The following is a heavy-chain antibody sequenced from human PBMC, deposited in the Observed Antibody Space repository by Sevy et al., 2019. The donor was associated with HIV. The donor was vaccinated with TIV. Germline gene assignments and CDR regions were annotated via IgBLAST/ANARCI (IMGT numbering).Heavy chain of an antibody. CDR2: TIPIFGTA. CDR3: ATKAVSIAVAELDY. J-gene: IGHJ4*02. V-gene: IGHV1-69*13. CDR1: GGTFSSYA. Sequence: ASVKVSCKASGGTFSSYAISWVRQAPGQGLEWMGGTIPIFGTANYAQKFQGRVTITADESTSTAYMELSSLRSEDTAVYYCATKAVSIAVAELDYWGQGTLVTVSS. D-gene: IGHD6-19*01.